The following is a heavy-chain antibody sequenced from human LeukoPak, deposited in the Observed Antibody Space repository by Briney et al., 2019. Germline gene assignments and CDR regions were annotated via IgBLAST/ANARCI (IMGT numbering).Heavy chain of an antibody. CDR1: GFTFSSSD. D-gene: IGHD3-10*01. CDR2: ISGSGDRT. Sequence: GGSLRLSCAASGFTFSSSDMSWVSQAPGKGLEWVSTISGSGDRTYYVDSVKGRFTISRDNSKNTLFLHMNSLRAEDTAVYSCAKGYYGSGSYGWFDYWGQGTLVTVSS. V-gene: IGHV3-23*01. J-gene: IGHJ4*02. CDR3: AKGYYGSGSYGWFDY.